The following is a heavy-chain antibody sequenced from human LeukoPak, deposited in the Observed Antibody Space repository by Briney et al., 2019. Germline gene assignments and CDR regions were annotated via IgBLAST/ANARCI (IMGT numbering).Heavy chain of an antibody. CDR3: ARDSSSYPYGSGSCDY. CDR1: GFTFSDYY. D-gene: IGHD3-10*01. Sequence: GGSLRLSCAASGFTFSDYYMSWIRQAPGKGLEWVSYISSSGSTIYYADSVKGRFTISRDNAKNSLYLQMNSQRAEDTAVYYCARDSSSYPYGSGSCDYWGQGTLVTVSS. J-gene: IGHJ4*02. CDR2: ISSSGSTI. V-gene: IGHV3-11*01.